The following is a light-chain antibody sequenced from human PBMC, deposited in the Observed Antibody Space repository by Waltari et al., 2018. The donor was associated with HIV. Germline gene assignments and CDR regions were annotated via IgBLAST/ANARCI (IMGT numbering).Light chain of an antibody. CDR3: TSYATYSPVV. CDR2: EVT. Sequence: QSDLTQPPSVSGSPGQSVTLSCTGGSSDVGVYDRVSWYQQRPGTAPKLIIYEVTNRPAGVPDRCAGARSGKTASLAISGLQAEDEADYYCTSYATYSPVVFGGGTKLTVV. CDR1: SSDVGVYDR. V-gene: IGLV2-18*02. J-gene: IGLJ3*02.